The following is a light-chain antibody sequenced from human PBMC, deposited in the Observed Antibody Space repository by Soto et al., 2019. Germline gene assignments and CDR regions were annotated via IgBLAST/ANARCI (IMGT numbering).Light chain of an antibody. Sequence: QSALTQPPSASGSPGQSVTISCTGTSSDVGGYNYVSWYQQHPGKAPKLMIYEVFKRPSGVPDRCSGSKSGNTASLTVSGHQAEDEADYYCRSYAGSNNFDVFGTGTKLTVL. CDR3: RSYAGSNNFDV. CDR1: SSDVGGYNY. V-gene: IGLV2-8*01. CDR2: EVF. J-gene: IGLJ1*01.